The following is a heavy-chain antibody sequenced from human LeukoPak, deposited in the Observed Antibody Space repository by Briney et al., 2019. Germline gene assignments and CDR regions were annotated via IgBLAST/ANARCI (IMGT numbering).Heavy chain of an antibody. Sequence: GGSLRLSCAASTFTFSNYWMHWVRQAPGKGLGWVSGIKGDGSTTTYADSVKGRFTISRDNAKNTLYLQMNSLTAEDTAVYYCARGRWQYEAFDYWGQGTLVTVSS. CDR1: TFTFSNYW. CDR3: ARGRWQYEAFDY. J-gene: IGHJ4*02. V-gene: IGHV3-74*01. D-gene: IGHD5-24*01. CDR2: IKGDGSTT.